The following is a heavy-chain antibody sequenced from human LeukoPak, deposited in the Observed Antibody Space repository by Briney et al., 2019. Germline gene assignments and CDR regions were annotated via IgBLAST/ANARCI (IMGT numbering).Heavy chain of an antibody. Sequence: PGGSLRLSCAASGFTFSSYSMNWVRQAPGKGLEWVSYISSSSSTIYYADSVKGRFTISRDNAKNSLYLQMNSLRAEDTAVYYCAGPTSYYYYYYMDVWGKGTTVTVSS. CDR3: AGPTSYYYYYYMDV. V-gene: IGHV3-48*01. D-gene: IGHD3-16*01. CDR1: GFTFSSYS. J-gene: IGHJ6*03. CDR2: ISSSSSTI.